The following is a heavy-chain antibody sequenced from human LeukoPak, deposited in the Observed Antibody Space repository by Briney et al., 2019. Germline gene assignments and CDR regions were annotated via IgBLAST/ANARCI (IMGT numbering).Heavy chain of an antibody. CDR1: GFTFSNYG. D-gene: IGHD3-10*01. V-gene: IGHV3-30*02. CDR2: IWYDGSNK. Sequence: PGGSLRLSCAASGFTFSNYGRHWVRQAPGKGLEWVALIWYDGSNKYYADSVKGGFTISRDNNKNTVYLQMNSLTSDDTSLHYCARGYYHDSGTGLAYFDYWGQGTLLTVSS. CDR3: ARGYYHDSGTGLAYFDY. J-gene: IGHJ4*02.